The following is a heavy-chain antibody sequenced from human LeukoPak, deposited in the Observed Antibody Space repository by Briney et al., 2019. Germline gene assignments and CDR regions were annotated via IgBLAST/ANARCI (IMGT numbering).Heavy chain of an antibody. Sequence: SETLSLTCAVYGGSFSGYYWSWIRQPPGKGLEWIGEINHSVSTNYNPSLKSRVTISVDTSKNQFSLKLSSVTAADTAVYYCERVAGRGSYYGSGSYYKNSYYYSYGMDVWGKGTTVTVSS. CDR3: ERVAGRGSYYGSGSYYKNSYYYSYGMDV. CDR1: GGSFSGYY. CDR2: INHSVST. J-gene: IGHJ6*04. D-gene: IGHD3-10*01. V-gene: IGHV4-34*01.